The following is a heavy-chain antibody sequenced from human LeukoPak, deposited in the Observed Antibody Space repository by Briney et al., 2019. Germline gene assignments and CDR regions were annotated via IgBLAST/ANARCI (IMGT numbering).Heavy chain of an antibody. D-gene: IGHD4-17*01. CDR2: ISADASST. J-gene: IGHJ4*02. V-gene: IGHV3-23*01. CDR1: GFTFSSYA. Sequence: GGSLRLSCAASGFTFSSYAMSWVRQAPGKGLEWVSAISADASSTYYADSVEGRFTISRYNSKNALFLQMNSLRAEDTAVYYCARGAYGDYDYWGQGTLVTVSS. CDR3: ARGAYGDYDY.